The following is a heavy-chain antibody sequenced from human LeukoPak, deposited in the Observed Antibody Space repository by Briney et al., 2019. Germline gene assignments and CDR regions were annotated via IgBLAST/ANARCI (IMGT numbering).Heavy chain of an antibody. CDR1: GGSFSGYY. CDR3: ARGVQDYYDSSGYFDY. Sequence: PSETLSLTCAVYGGSFSGYYWSWIRQPPGKGLEWIGEINHSGSTNYNPSLKGRVTISVDTSKNQLSLKLSSVTAADTAVYYCARGVQDYYDSSGYFDYWGQGTLVTVSS. J-gene: IGHJ4*02. D-gene: IGHD3-22*01. V-gene: IGHV4-34*01. CDR2: INHSGST.